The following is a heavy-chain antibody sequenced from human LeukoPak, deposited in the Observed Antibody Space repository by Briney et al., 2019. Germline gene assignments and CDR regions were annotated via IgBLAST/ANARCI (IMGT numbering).Heavy chain of an antibody. D-gene: IGHD5/OR15-5a*01. Sequence: PSETLSLTCTVSGGXISSFYCSWIRQPPGKGLEYIGYISYSETTSYNPSLKSRVTISVDTSKNQFSLKLTSVTAADTAVYYCARDKGLPQAFDIWGQGTMVTVSS. CDR1: GGXISSFY. J-gene: IGHJ3*02. V-gene: IGHV4-59*01. CDR3: ARDKGLPQAFDI. CDR2: ISYSETT.